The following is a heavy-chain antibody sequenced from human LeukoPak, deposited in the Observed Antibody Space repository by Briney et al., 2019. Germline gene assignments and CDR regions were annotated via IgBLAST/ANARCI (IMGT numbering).Heavy chain of an antibody. Sequence: SETLSLTCIVSGGSIISGDYYWSWIRQPPGKGLEWIGYIYHNGDTYYNASLKSRVAISVDTSKNQFSLKLSSVTAADTAVYYCARHSSGWTPYFDYWGQGTLVTVSS. V-gene: IGHV4-30-4*08. CDR3: ARHSSGWTPYFDY. D-gene: IGHD6-19*01. CDR1: GGSIISGDYY. J-gene: IGHJ4*02. CDR2: IYHNGDT.